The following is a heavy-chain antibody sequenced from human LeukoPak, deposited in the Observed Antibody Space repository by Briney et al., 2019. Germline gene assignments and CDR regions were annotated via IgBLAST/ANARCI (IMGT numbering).Heavy chain of an antibody. J-gene: IGHJ6*03. D-gene: IGHD3-22*01. CDR2: INHSGST. Sequence: PSETLSLTCAVYGGSFSGYYWSWIRQPPGKWLEWIGEINHSGSTNYNPSLKSRVTISVDTSKNQFSLNLSSVTAADTAVYYCTRATSSGPLFTYHMDVWGKGTTVTVSS. CDR1: GGSFSGYY. CDR3: TRATSSGPLFTYHMDV. V-gene: IGHV4-34*01.